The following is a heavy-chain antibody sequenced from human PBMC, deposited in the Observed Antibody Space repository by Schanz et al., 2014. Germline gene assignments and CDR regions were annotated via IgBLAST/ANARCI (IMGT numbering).Heavy chain of an antibody. Sequence: QLLESGGGLVQPGGSLRLSCAASGFTFSSYAMSWVRQAPEKGLEWVSYISSSSGTIYYADSVKGRFTISRDNAKNLLYLQMNGLRAEDTAVYFCARDLSSLIQGDVWGKGTTVTVSS. V-gene: IGHV3-48*01. D-gene: IGHD2-2*01. CDR3: ARDLSSLIQGDV. J-gene: IGHJ6*04. CDR1: GFTFSSYA. CDR2: ISSSSGTI.